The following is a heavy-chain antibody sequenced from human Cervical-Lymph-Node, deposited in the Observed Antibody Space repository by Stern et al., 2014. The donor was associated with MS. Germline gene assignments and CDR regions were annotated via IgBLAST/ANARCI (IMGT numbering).Heavy chain of an antibody. Sequence: VQLVESGAAVKKPGASVKVSCTASGYNFTGYYMNWVRQATGQGLEWMGRINLIRGGKKYVETFQDRVTMKRDTSIRTDYTELSRLRSDDTAVYYCARGYCTSSSCYIGNWFDPWVQGTLVTVSS. CDR2: INLIRGGK. CDR3: ARGYCTSSSCYIGNWFDP. D-gene: IGHD2-2*01. J-gene: IGHJ5*02. CDR1: GYNFTGYY. V-gene: IGHV1-2*06.